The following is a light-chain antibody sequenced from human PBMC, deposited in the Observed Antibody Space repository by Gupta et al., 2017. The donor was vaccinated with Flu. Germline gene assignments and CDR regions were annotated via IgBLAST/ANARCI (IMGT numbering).Light chain of an antibody. J-gene: IGLJ3*02. Sequence: TTSDVRGYTYVSWYQQNPGKAPKLMFYEVSNRPSGVSNRFSGSKSGNTASLTISGLQAEAEADYYCSSYTSSSTPVFGGGTKLTVL. CDR2: EVS. CDR3: SSYTSSSTPV. V-gene: IGLV2-14*01. CDR1: TSDVRGYTY.